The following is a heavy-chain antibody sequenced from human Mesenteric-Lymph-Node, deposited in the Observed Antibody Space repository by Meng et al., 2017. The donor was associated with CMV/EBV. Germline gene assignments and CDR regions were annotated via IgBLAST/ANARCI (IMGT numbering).Heavy chain of an antibody. D-gene: IGHD3-10*01. V-gene: IGHV5-51*01. CDR2: IYPGDSDT. CDR1: GYSFTSYW. CDR3: ARVPRLVRGVIRYYYYGMDV. Sequence: KVSCKGSGYSFTSYWIGWVRQMPGKGLEWMGIIYPGDSDTRYSPSFQGQVTISADKSISTAYLQWSSLKASDTAMYYCARVPRLVRGVIRYYYYGMDVWGQGTTVTVSS. J-gene: IGHJ6*02.